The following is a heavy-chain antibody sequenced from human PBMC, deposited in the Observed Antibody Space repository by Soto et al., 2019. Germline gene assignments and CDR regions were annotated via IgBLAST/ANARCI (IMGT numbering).Heavy chain of an antibody. J-gene: IGHJ6*02. V-gene: IGHV3-21*01. CDR1: GFTFSSYS. CDR3: ASLGTYYYYGMDV. CDR2: ISSSSSYI. D-gene: IGHD1-1*01. Sequence: EVQLVESGGGLVQPGGSLRLSCAASGFTFSSYSMNWVRQAPGKGLEWVSSISSSSSYIYYADSVKGRFTISRDNAKNSLYLQMNSLRAEDTAVYYCASLGTYYYYGMDVWGQGTTVTVSS.